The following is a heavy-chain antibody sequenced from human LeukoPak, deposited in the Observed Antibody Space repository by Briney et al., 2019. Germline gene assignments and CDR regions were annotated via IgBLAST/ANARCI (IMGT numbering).Heavy chain of an antibody. V-gene: IGHV3-48*03. CDR1: GFTFSSYE. Sequence: GGPLRLSCAASGFTFSSYEMNWVRQAPGKGLEWVSYISSSGSTIYYADSVKGRFTISRDNSKNTLYLQMNSLRAEDTAVYYCATSFGPVIAAAGTGADWGQGTLVTVSS. J-gene: IGHJ4*02. D-gene: IGHD6-13*01. CDR3: ATSFGPVIAAAGTGAD. CDR2: ISSSGSTI.